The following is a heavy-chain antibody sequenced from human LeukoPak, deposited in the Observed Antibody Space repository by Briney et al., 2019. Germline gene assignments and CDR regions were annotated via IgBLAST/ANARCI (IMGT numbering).Heavy chain of an antibody. CDR2: IIPILGIA. V-gene: IGHV1-69*04. J-gene: IGHJ6*02. CDR3: AADTITIFGVGTLMDV. CDR1: GGTFSSYA. D-gene: IGHD3-3*01. Sequence: GASVKVSCKASGGTFSSYATSWVRQAPGQGLEWMGRIIPILGIANYAQKFQGRVTITADKSTSTAYMELSSLRSEDTAVYYCAADTITIFGVGTLMDVWGQGTTVTVSS.